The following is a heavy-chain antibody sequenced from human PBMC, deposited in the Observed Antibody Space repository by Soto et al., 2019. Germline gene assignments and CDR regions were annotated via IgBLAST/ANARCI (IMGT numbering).Heavy chain of an antibody. J-gene: IGHJ4*02. CDR1: GGSFSGFY. CDR3: ARWGYCSNSICYPFDH. V-gene: IGHV4-34*01. Sequence: SETLSLTCAVYGGSFSGFYWNWIRQPPGKGLEWIGEINDSGSTKYNPSLKSRVAISVDTSKNQFSLKLSSVTAADTAVYYCARWGYCSNSICYPFDHWGQGILVTVSS. CDR2: INDSGST. D-gene: IGHD2-2*01.